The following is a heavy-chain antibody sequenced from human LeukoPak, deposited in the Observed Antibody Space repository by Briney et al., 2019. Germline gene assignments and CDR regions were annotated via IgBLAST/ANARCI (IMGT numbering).Heavy chain of an antibody. CDR3: ARDLHGSGYYTYYFDY. Sequence: GGSLRLSCAASGFTFSSYSMNWVRQAPGKGLEWVSSISSSSSYIYYADSVKGRFTISRDNTKNSLYLQMNSLRAEDTAVYYCARDLHGSGYYTYYFDYWGQGTLVTVFS. CDR1: GFTFSSYS. CDR2: ISSSSSYI. J-gene: IGHJ4*02. V-gene: IGHV3-21*01. D-gene: IGHD3-3*01.